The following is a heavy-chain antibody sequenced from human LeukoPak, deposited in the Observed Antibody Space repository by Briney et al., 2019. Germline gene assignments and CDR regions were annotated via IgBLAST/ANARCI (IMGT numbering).Heavy chain of an antibody. CDR2: IYSGGST. CDR3: ARGTGWFDP. Sequence: GGSLRLSCAASGFTVSSSYMSWGRQAPGKGLEWVSVIYSGGSTYYADSVKGRFTISIHNSKNTLDLQSQTPRAEATDVYNCARGTGWFDPWGQGTLVTVSS. J-gene: IGHJ5*02. CDR1: GFTVSSSY. V-gene: IGHV3-66*02.